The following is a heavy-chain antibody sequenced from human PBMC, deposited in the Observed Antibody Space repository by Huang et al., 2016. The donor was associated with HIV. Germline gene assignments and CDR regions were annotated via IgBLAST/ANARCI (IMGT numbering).Heavy chain of an antibody. V-gene: IGHV3-7*01. CDR1: GLIFSNYW. D-gene: IGHD3-22*01. CDR3: ARDTKYYYDSSGPLTI. J-gene: IGHJ4*02. CDR2: IKEDGSEK. Sequence: EVQLVESGGGLVQPGGSLRLSCAASGLIFSNYWMSWVRQGAGKGLEWVANIKEDGSEKYYVDSVKGRFTISRDNAKNSLYLQMSSLRAEDTAVYYCARDTKYYYDSSGPLTIWGQGTLVTVSS.